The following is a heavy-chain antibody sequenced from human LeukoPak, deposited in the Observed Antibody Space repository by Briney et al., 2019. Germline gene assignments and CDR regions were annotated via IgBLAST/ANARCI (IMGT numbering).Heavy chain of an antibody. V-gene: IGHV4-4*07. Sequence: SETLSLTCTVSGGSISSNYWNWLRQPAGKGLEWIGRMYPSGSTNYNPSLNSRVTMSVDTSKNQFSLKLSSVTAADSAVYYCARDRGGYNWYFDLWGRGTLVTVSS. CDR2: MYPSGST. D-gene: IGHD5-12*01. J-gene: IGHJ2*01. CDR1: GGSISSNY. CDR3: ARDRGGYNWYFDL.